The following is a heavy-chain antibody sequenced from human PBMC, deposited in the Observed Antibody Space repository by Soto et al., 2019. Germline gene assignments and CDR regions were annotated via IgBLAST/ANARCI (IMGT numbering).Heavy chain of an antibody. Sequence: GGSLRLSCAASGFTFSSYAMHWVRQAPGKGLEWVAVISYDGSNKYYADSVKGRFTISRDNSKNTLYLQMNSLRAEDTAVYYCARVPSSGYYYTFDYWGQGTLVTVSS. J-gene: IGHJ4*02. CDR1: GFTFSSYA. V-gene: IGHV3-30-3*01. CDR3: ARVPSSGYYYTFDY. CDR2: ISYDGSNK. D-gene: IGHD3-22*01.